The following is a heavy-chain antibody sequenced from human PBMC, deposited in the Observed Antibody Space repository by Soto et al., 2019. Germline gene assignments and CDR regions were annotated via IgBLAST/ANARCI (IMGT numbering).Heavy chain of an antibody. D-gene: IGHD2-2*02. J-gene: IGHJ5*02. CDR3: AHRRYCSGASCYTGIDP. Sequence: SGPTLVNPTQTLTLTCTFSGFSLSTSGVGVGWIRQPPGKALEWLALIYWNDDKHYSPSLKSRLTITKDTYKNQVVLRMTDIDPVDTATYYCAHRRYCSGASCYTGIDPWGQGTLVTVSS. CDR1: GFSLSTSGVG. CDR2: IYWNDDK. V-gene: IGHV2-5*01.